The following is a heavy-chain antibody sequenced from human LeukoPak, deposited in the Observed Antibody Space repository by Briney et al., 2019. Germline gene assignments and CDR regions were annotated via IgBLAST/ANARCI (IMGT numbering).Heavy chain of an antibody. Sequence: SVKVSCKASGYTFTSYAISWVRQAPGQGLEWMGGIIPIFGTANYAQKFQGRVTITTDESTSTAYMELSSLRSEDTAVYYCARSEYSSGWDGFYYYMDVWGKGTTVTVSS. CDR3: ARSEYSSGWDGFYYYMDV. CDR1: GYTFTSYA. V-gene: IGHV1-69*05. J-gene: IGHJ6*03. CDR2: IIPIFGTA. D-gene: IGHD6-19*01.